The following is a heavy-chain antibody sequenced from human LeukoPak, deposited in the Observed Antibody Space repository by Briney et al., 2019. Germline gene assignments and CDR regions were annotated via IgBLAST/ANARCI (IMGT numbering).Heavy chain of an antibody. CDR3: ARGGGSGRGNWFDP. D-gene: IGHD3-10*01. Sequence: SETLSLTCTVSGGSISPYYWSWIRQPPGKGLEWIGYVYYSGSTNYNPSLKSRVTISVDTSKSQLSLKLTSVTAADTAVYYCARGGGSGRGNWFDPWGQGSLVIVSS. V-gene: IGHV4-59*01. CDR2: VYYSGST. J-gene: IGHJ5*02. CDR1: GGSISPYY.